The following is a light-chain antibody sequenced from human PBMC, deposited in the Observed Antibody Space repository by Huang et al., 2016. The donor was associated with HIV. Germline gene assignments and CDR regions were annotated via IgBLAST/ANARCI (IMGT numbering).Light chain of an antibody. CDR2: AAS. CDR3: QKYNSALT. V-gene: IGKV1-27*01. CDR1: QGISHY. Sequence: DIQMTQSPSSLSASVGDRVTITCLASQGISHYLGWYQQKPGKVPKLLIYAASTLQSGVPSRFSGSGSGTDFTLTISSLQPEDVATYYCQKYNSALTFGPGTKVDIK. J-gene: IGKJ3*01.